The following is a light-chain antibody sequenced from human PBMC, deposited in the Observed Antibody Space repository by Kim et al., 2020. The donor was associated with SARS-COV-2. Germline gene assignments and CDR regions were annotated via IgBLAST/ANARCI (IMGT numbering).Light chain of an antibody. Sequence: QPVLTQPPSVSGAPGQRVTISCTGSSSNIGAGYDVHWYQQLPGTAHKLLIYGNSNRPSGVPDRFSGSKSGTSASLAITGLQAEDEADYYCQSYDSSLSGVVFGGGTQLTVL. CDR1: SSNIGAGYD. J-gene: IGLJ2*01. V-gene: IGLV1-40*01. CDR2: GNS. CDR3: QSYDSSLSGVV.